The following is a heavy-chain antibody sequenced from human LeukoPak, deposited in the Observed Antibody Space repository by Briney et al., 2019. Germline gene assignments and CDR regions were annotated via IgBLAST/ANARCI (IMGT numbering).Heavy chain of an antibody. Sequence: ASVKVSCKASGYTFTSYDINWERQATGQGLEWMGWTNPNSGNTGYAQKFQGRVTMTRNTSISTAYMELSSLRSEDTAVYYCARGRRYYYDSSGYSGSYYFDYWGQGTLVTVSS. J-gene: IGHJ4*02. CDR1: GYTFTSYD. CDR2: TNPNSGNT. D-gene: IGHD3-22*01. V-gene: IGHV1-8*01. CDR3: ARGRRYYYDSSGYSGSYYFDY.